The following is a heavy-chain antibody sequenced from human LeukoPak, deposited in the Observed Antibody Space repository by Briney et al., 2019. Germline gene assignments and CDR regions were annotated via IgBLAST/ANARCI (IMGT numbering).Heavy chain of an antibody. V-gene: IGHV1-8*01. D-gene: IGHD2-2*01. Sequence: ASVKVSCKASGYTFSKFDINWVRQAPGQGPEWMGWMNPVTDNAGSAQKFQGRVTLTRDMSISTAYMELSSLTFDDTAFYYCARAPMGTAALYWGQGTLITVSS. CDR1: GYTFSKFD. CDR3: ARAPMGTAALY. J-gene: IGHJ4*02. CDR2: MNPVTDNA.